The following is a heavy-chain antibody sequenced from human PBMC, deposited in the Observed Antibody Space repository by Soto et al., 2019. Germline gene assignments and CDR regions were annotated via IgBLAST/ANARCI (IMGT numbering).Heavy chain of an antibody. J-gene: IGHJ3*02. D-gene: IGHD5-18*01. CDR1: GGSISSSNW. V-gene: IGHV4-4*02. CDR3: ARVAVRGYSMDALDI. CDR2: IYHRGST. Sequence: QVQLQESGPGLVKPSGTLSLTCAVSGGSISSSNWWSWVRQPPGKGLEWIGEIYHRGSTNYNPNLKSRVTISVDKTKNQFNLKLSSVTATDTAVYDCARVAVRGYSMDALDIWGQGTMVTVSS.